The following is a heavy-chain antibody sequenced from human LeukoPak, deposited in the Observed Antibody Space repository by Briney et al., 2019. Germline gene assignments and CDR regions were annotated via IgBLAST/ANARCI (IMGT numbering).Heavy chain of an antibody. V-gene: IGHV1-24*01. CDR1: GYTLTELS. CDR3: AAARLAARKFDY. Sequence: ASVKVSCKVSGYTLTELSMHWVRQAPGKGLEWMGGFDPEDGETIYAQKFQGRVTMTVDTSTDTAYMELSSLRSEDTAVYYCAAARLAARKFDYWGQGTLVTVSS. D-gene: IGHD6-6*01. J-gene: IGHJ4*02. CDR2: FDPEDGET.